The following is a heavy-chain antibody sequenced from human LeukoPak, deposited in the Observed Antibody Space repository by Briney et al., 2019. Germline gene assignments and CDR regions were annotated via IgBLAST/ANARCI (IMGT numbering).Heavy chain of an antibody. V-gene: IGHV1-69*13. CDR2: IIPIFGTA. J-gene: IGHJ6*02. D-gene: IGHD1-26*01. CDR3: ASGRDSGYYYGMDV. CDR1: GGTFSSYA. Sequence: SVKVSCKASGGTFSSYAISWVRQAPGQGLEWMGGIIPIFGTANYAQQFQGRVTITADESTSTAYMELSSLRSEDTAVYYCASGRDSGYYYGMDVWGQGTTVTVSS.